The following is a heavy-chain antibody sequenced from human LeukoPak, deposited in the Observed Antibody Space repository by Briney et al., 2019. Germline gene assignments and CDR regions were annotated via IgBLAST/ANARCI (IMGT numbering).Heavy chain of an antibody. V-gene: IGHV3-23*01. CDR2: ISDTGGST. CDR3: AKGRIQSYMAPEY. J-gene: IGHJ4*02. Sequence: GGSLRLSCAASAFTFDSFGMSWVRQAPGKGLEWVSAISDTGGSTFYADSVKGRFTISRDNSKNTLYLQMNSLRAEDTAVYYCAKGRIQSYMAPEYWGQGTLVTVSS. D-gene: IGHD5-18*01. CDR1: AFTFDSFG.